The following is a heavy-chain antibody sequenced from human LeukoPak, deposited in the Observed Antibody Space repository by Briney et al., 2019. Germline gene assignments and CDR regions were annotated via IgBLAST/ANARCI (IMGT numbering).Heavy chain of an antibody. CDR2: ISSSSSYI. J-gene: IGHJ4*02. CDR3: ARENSYGYWCDY. Sequence: GGSLRLSCAASGFTFSSYSMNWVRQAPGKGLEWVSSISSSSSYIYYADSVKGRFTISRDNAKNSLYLQMNSLRAEDTAVYYCARENSYGYWCDYWGQGTLVTVSS. CDR1: GFTFSSYS. D-gene: IGHD5-18*01. V-gene: IGHV3-21*01.